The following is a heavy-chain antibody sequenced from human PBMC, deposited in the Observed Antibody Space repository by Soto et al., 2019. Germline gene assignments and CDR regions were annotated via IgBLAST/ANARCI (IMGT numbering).Heavy chain of an antibody. CDR3: TSFYYGH. CDR1: EFTFANAW. V-gene: IGHV3-15*01. D-gene: IGHD1-26*01. CDR2: IKSKADGGTT. Sequence: GGSLRLSCAASEFTFANAWISWVRQAPGKGLEWVGRIKSKADGGTTDYAAPVKGRFTISRDESQNTLYLQMNSLKTEDTAVYYCTSFYYGHWGQGTLVTAPQ. J-gene: IGHJ4*02.